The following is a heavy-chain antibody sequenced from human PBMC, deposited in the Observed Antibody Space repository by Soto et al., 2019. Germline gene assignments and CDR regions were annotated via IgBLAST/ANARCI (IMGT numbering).Heavy chain of an antibody. J-gene: IGHJ4*01. D-gene: IGHD3-22*01. CDR1: GFTFNNYA. CDR3: AKGTYYYDSSGYSVFDS. V-gene: IGHV3-23*01. CDR2: VSPSGGGT. Sequence: PGGSLRLSCTASGFTFNNYAMTWVRQAPGKGLEWVSTVSPSGGGTHYADSVKGRFTISRDSSRKTMYMQMTRLRAEDTATFFCAKGTYYYDSSGYSVFDSWGHGTLVTVSS.